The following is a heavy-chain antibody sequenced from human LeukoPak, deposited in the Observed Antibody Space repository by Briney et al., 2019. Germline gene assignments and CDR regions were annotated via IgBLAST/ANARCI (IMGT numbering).Heavy chain of an antibody. Sequence: SETLSLTCTVSGGSVSSGSYYWSWIRQPPGKGLEWIGYIYYSGSTNYNPSLKSRVTISVDTSKNQFSLKLSSVTAADTDVYYCARATYYGSGSYVVDPWGQGTLVTVSS. J-gene: IGHJ5*02. CDR3: ARATYYGSGSYVVDP. V-gene: IGHV4-61*01. D-gene: IGHD3-10*01. CDR2: IYYSGST. CDR1: GGSVSSGSYY.